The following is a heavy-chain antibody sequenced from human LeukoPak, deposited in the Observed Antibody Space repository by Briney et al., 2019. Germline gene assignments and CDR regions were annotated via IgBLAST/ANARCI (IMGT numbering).Heavy chain of an antibody. V-gene: IGHV3-48*04. D-gene: IGHD6-13*01. CDR2: ISSSSSTI. CDR3: ARVAAAGLFDY. CDR1: GFTFSSYS. J-gene: IGHJ4*02. Sequence: QTGGSLRLSCAASGFTFSSYSMNWVRQAPGKGLEWVSYISSSSSTIYYADSVKGRFTISRDNAKNSLYLQMNSLRAEDTAVYYCARVAAAGLFDYWGQGTLVTVSS.